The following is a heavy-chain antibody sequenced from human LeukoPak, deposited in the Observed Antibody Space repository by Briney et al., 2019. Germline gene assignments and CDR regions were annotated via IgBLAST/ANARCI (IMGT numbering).Heavy chain of an antibody. CDR2: ISSSSSTI. CDR1: GFTFSSYG. J-gene: IGHJ4*02. Sequence: GGSLRLSWAAFGFTFSSYGMNWVRQAPGKGLEWVSYISSSSSTIYYADSVKGRFTISRDNAKNSLYLQMNSLRDEDTAVYYCARARTHLRYCSGGSCYFDYWGQGTLVTVSS. D-gene: IGHD2-15*01. CDR3: ARARTHLRYCSGGSCYFDY. V-gene: IGHV3-48*02.